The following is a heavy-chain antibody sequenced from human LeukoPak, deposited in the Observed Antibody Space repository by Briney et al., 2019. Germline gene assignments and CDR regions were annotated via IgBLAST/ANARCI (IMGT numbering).Heavy chain of an antibody. CDR1: GFTFSTYV. D-gene: IGHD2-21*01. CDR2: ISGSGGST. V-gene: IGHV3-23*01. CDR3: AKERVGDYPTDFDY. Sequence: GGSLRLSCGASGFTFSTYVMSWVRQAPGKGLEWVSAISGSGGSTYYADSVKGRFTISRDNSKNTLYLQMNSLRAEDTAVYYCAKERVGDYPTDFDYWGQGTLVTVSS. J-gene: IGHJ4*02.